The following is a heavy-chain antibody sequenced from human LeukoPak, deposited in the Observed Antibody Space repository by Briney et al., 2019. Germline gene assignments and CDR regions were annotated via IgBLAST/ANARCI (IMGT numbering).Heavy chain of an antibody. V-gene: IGHV3-33*01. D-gene: IGHD3-3*01. CDR2: IWYDGSNK. CDR3: ARGDYDFWSGYYWLDY. CDR1: GFTFSSYG. Sequence: GRSLRLSCAASGFTFSSYGMHWVRQAPGKGLEWVAVIWYDGSNKYYADSVKGRFTISRDNSKNTLYLQMNSLRAEDTAVYYCARGDYDFWSGYYWLDYWGQGTLVTVSS. J-gene: IGHJ4*02.